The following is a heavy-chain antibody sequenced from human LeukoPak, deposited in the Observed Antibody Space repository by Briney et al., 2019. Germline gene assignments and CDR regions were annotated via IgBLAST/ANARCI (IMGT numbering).Heavy chain of an antibody. V-gene: IGHV4-59*08. CDR3: ARFRDRSYFDY. J-gene: IGHJ4*02. CDR1: GGSISSYY. CDR2: IYYSGST. Sequence: PPETLSLTCTVSGGSISSYYWSWIRQPPGKGLEWIGYIYYSGSTNYNPSLKSRVTISVDTSKNQFSLKLSSVTAADTAVYYCARFRDRSYFDYWGQGTLVTVSS.